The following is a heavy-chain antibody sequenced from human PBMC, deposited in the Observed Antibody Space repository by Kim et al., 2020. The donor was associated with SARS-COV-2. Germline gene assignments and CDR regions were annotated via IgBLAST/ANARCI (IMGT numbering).Heavy chain of an antibody. V-gene: IGHV3-30*04. Sequence: GRSLILSCAASGFTFSSYAMHWVRQAPGKGLEWVAVISYDGSNKYYADSVKGRFTISRDNSKNTLYLQMNSLRAEDTAVYYCASYSSSGYRYFDYWGQGT. CDR2: ISYDGSNK. CDR1: GFTFSSYA. J-gene: IGHJ4*02. D-gene: IGHD6-13*01. CDR3: ASYSSSGYRYFDY.